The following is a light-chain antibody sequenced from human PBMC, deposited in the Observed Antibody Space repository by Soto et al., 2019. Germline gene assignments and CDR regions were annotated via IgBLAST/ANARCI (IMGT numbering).Light chain of an antibody. CDR2: GNS. CDR3: QSYDSSLSGYV. CDR1: SSNIGAGYD. V-gene: IGLV1-40*01. Sequence: QSALPPPPSLSGPPGQGVTVSCTGRSSNIGAGYDVHWYQQLPGTAPKLLIYGNSNRPSGVPDRFSGSKSGTSASLAITGLQAEDEADYYCQSYDSSLSGYVFGTGTKVTVL. J-gene: IGLJ1*01.